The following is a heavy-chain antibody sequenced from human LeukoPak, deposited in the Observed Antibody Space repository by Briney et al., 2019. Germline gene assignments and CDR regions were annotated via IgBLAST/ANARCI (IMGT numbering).Heavy chain of an antibody. CDR1: GESFSGHY. D-gene: IGHD2-15*01. Sequence: SETLSLTCAVYGESFSGHYWSWIRQPPGKGLEWIGEVNHSGTTNYDPSLKSRVTISVDTSKNQFSLKLRSVTAADTAVYYCARRASVAATLDYWGQGTLVTVSS. J-gene: IGHJ4*02. V-gene: IGHV4-34*01. CDR2: VNHSGTT. CDR3: ARRASVAATLDY.